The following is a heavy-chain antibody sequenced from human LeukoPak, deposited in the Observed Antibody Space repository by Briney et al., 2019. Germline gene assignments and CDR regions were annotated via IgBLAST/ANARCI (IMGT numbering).Heavy chain of an antibody. CDR2: INHSGST. CDR3: ARGPRGGGSPN. V-gene: IGHV4-34*01. J-gene: IGHJ4*02. Sequence: SETLSLTCTVSGGSISSYYWSWIRQPPGKGLEWIGEINHSGSTNYNPSLKGRVTISVDTSKNQFSLKLSSVTAADTAVYYCARGPRGGGSPNWGQGTLVTVSS. CDR1: GGSISSYY. D-gene: IGHD1-26*01.